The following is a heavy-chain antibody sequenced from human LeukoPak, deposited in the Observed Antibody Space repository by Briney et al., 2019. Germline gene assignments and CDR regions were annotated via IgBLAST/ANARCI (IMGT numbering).Heavy chain of an antibody. CDR3: ARSSGYLREPDY. V-gene: IGHV3-23*01. Sequence: GGSLRLSCAASGFTFSSYAMSWVRQAPGKGLEWVSAISGSGGSTYYADSVKGRFTISRDNSKNTLYLQMNSLRAEDTAVYYCARSSGYLREPDYWGQGTLVTVSS. CDR1: GFTFSSYA. J-gene: IGHJ4*02. D-gene: IGHD1-26*01. CDR2: ISGSGGST.